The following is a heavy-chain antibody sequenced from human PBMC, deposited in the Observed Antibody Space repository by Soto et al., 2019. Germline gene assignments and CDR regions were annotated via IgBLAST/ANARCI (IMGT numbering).Heavy chain of an antibody. CDR2: IIGSGIST. D-gene: IGHD3-22*01. Sequence: VGSLRLSATASEFIFKNYGMNLVSQDPGKGLEWVSVIIGSGISTDYADSVKGRFTISRDNSKNTLYLQMNSLRAEDTAVYYCAKDLKGVITPGYFDFWGLGTLVTVSS. CDR1: EFIFKNYG. V-gene: IGHV3-23*01. J-gene: IGHJ4*02. CDR3: AKDLKGVITPGYFDF.